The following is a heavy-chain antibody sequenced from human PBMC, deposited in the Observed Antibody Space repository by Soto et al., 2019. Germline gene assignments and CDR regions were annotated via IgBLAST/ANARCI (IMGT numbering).Heavy chain of an antibody. D-gene: IGHD6-6*01. CDR3: ARDRGIAALDYYYCGMDV. CDR1: GYIFTDYY. V-gene: IGHV1-2*06. Sequence: AAVKVSCKASGYIFTDYYMHWVRQAPGQELGWMGRINPNSGGTNYAQKFQGRVTMTRDTSISTAYTELSSLRSEDTATYYCARDRGIAALDYYYCGMDVWGQGTTVTVSS. J-gene: IGHJ6*02. CDR2: INPNSGGT.